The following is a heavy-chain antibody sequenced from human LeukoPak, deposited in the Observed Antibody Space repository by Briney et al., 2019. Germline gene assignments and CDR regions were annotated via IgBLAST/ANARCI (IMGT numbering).Heavy chain of an antibody. V-gene: IGHV3-23*01. D-gene: IGHD3-22*01. CDR3: AKLVGYYDSSGYLSWFDP. J-gene: IGHJ5*02. Sequence: GGSLRLSCAASGFTFTSYAMSWVRQAPGKGLEWVSAISGSGGSTYYADSVKGRFTISRDNSKNTLYLQMNSLRAEDTAVYYCAKLVGYYDSSGYLSWFDPWGQGTLVTVSS. CDR1: GFTFTSYA. CDR2: ISGSGGST.